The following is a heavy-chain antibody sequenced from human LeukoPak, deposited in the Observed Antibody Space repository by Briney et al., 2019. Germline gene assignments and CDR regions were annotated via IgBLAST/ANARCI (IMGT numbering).Heavy chain of an antibody. CDR3: AKTAYSSSSLLPFDY. D-gene: IGHD6-6*01. V-gene: IGHV3-23*01. CDR1: GFTFSSYA. Sequence: PGGSLRLSCAASGFTFSSYAMSWVRQAPGKGLEWVSAISGSGGSTYYADSVKGRFTISRDNSKNTLYLQMNSLRAEDTAVYYCAKTAYSSSSLLPFDYWGQGTLVTVPS. CDR2: ISGSGGST. J-gene: IGHJ4*02.